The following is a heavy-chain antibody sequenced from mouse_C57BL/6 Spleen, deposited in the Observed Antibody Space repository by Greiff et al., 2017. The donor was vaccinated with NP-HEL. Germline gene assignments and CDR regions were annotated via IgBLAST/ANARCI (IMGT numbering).Heavy chain of an antibody. CDR2: INPSSGYT. CDR3: ARDYGSSYRYFDY. V-gene: IGHV1-4*01. J-gene: IGHJ1*03. CDR1: GYTFTSYT. D-gene: IGHD1-1*01. Sequence: QVQLQQSGAELVRPGASVKMSCKASGYTFTSYTMHWVKQRPGQGLAWIGYINPSSGYTKYNQKFKDKATLTADKSSSTAYMQLSSLRSDDSAVYYCARDYGSSYRYFDYWGTGTTVTVSS.